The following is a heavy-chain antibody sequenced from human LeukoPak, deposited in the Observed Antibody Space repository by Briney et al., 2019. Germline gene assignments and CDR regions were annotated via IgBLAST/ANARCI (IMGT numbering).Heavy chain of an antibody. J-gene: IGHJ4*02. CDR1: GFTFNNYA. CDR3: AKGSHSSGWSGSNFDS. CDR2: ISASGGST. D-gene: IGHD6-19*01. V-gene: IGHV3-23*01. Sequence: NPGGSLRLSCAASGFTFNNYAMSWVRQAPGQGLEWVSGISASGGSTYYADSVQGRFTISRDNSNNTLYLQMSSLRAEDTALYTCAKGSHSSGWSGSNFDSWGQGTLVTISS.